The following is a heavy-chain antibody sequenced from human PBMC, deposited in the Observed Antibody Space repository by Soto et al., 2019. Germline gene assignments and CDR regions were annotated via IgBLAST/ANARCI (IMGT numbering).Heavy chain of an antibody. Sequence: QVQLQESGPGLVKPSGTLSLTCAVSGGSISSSNWWSWVRQPPGKGLEWIGEIYHSGSTNYNPSLKSQAPISVAKSKNQFSLKLSSVTAADTAVYYYAGLDSGSYHFDYWGQGTLVTVSS. V-gene: IGHV4-4*02. D-gene: IGHD1-26*01. CDR1: GGSISSSNW. J-gene: IGHJ4*02. CDR3: AGLDSGSYHFDY. CDR2: IYHSGST.